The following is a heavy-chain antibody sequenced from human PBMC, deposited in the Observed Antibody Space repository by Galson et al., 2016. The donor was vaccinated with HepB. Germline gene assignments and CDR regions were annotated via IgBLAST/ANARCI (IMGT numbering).Heavy chain of an antibody. J-gene: IGHJ4*02. CDR2: INPSGAGT. CDR1: GYTFSSYD. D-gene: IGHD1-26*01. V-gene: IGHV1-46*01. Sequence: VKVSCKASGYTFSSYDINWVRQAPGQGLAWMGVINPSGAGTYYAQRFLGTVTMTRDTSTSTVYMEISSLRSEDTAFYYCARDSGAANYWGQGTLVTVSS. CDR3: ARDSGAANY.